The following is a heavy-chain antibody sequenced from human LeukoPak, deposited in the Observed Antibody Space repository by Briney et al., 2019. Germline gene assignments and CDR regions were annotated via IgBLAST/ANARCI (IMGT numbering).Heavy chain of an antibody. D-gene: IGHD3-3*01. V-gene: IGHV3-21*01. CDR3: NILRFLEWAGGWFDS. CDR1: GFTFSSYS. Sequence: GGSLRLSCAASGFTFSSYSMNWVRQAPGKGLEWVSSISSSSSYIYYADSVKGRFTISRDNAKNSLYLQMNSLRAEDTAVYYCNILRFLEWAGGWFDSWGQGTLVTVSS. J-gene: IGHJ5*01. CDR2: ISSSSSYI.